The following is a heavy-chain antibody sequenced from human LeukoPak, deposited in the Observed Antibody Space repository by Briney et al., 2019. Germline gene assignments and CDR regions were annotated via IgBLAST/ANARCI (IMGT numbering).Heavy chain of an antibody. CDR2: ISGSGGST. J-gene: IGHJ3*02. CDR1: GFTFSSYA. D-gene: IGHD3-3*01. CDR3: ANPLRFLERLGAFDI. V-gene: IGHV3-23*01. Sequence: TGGSLRLSCAASGFTFSSYAMSWVRQAPGKGLEWVSAISGSGGSTYYADSVKGRFTISRDNSKNTLYLQMNSLRAEDTAVYYCANPLRFLERLGAFDIWGQGTMVTVSS.